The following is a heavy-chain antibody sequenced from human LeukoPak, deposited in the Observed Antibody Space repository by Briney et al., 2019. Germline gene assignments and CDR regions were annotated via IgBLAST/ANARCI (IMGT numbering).Heavy chain of an antibody. J-gene: IGHJ4*02. CDR3: ARQSPLDLYFDY. CDR1: GFTFSNYA. CDR2: IWYDGSNK. Sequence: PGGSLRLSCAASGFTFSNYARHWVRQAPGKGLEWVAVIWYDGSNKFYADSAKGRFTVSRDNSKNTLYLQMNSLRAEDTAVFYCARQSPLDLYFDYWGQGTLVTVSS. D-gene: IGHD1-1*01. V-gene: IGHV3-33*01.